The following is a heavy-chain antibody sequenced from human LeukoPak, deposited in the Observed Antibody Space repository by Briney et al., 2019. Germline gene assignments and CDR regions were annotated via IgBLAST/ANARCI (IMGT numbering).Heavy chain of an antibody. Sequence: PGGSLRLSCAASGFTFSDYYMSWIRQAPGKGLEWVSYISSSGSTIYYADSVKGRFTISRDNAKNSLYLQMNSLRAEDTAVYYCARPSGYCSGGSCPRWFDPWGQGTLVTVSS. J-gene: IGHJ5*02. CDR1: GFTFSDYY. D-gene: IGHD2-15*01. CDR2: ISSSGSTI. V-gene: IGHV3-11*04. CDR3: ARPSGYCSGGSCPRWFDP.